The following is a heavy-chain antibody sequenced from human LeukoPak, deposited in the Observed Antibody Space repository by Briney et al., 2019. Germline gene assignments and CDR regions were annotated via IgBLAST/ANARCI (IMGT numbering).Heavy chain of an antibody. CDR3: ARGKYYYGSGSYYYDYYGMDV. CDR1: GGFFSGYY. V-gene: IGHV4-34*01. J-gene: IGHJ6*02. Sequence: SETLSLTCAVYGGFFSGYYWSWIRQPPGKGLEWIGEINHSGSTNYNPSLKSRVTISVDTSKNQFSLKLSSVTAADTAVYYCARGKYYYGSGSYYYDYYGMDVWGQGTTVTVSS. D-gene: IGHD3-10*01. CDR2: INHSGST.